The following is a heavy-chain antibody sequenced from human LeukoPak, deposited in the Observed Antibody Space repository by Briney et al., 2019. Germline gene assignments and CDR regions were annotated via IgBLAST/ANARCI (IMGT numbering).Heavy chain of an antibody. V-gene: IGHV3-23*01. J-gene: IGHJ4*02. Sequence: PGGSLRLSCAASGFTFSSYGMSWVRQAPGKGLEWVSAISGSGGSTYYADSVKGRFTISRDNSKNTLYLQMNSLRAEDTAVYYCAKGFLEAGGDYDFDYWGQGTLVTVSS. CDR3: AKGFLEAGGDYDFDY. D-gene: IGHD4-17*01. CDR1: GFTFSSYG. CDR2: ISGSGGST.